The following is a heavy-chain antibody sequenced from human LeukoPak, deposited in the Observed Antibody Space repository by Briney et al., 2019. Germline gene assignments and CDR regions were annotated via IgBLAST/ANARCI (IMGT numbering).Heavy chain of an antibody. J-gene: IGHJ6*03. Sequence: ASVKVSCKTSGYTFTSHSITWVRQAPGQGLEWMGWISAYNGNTNYAQKLQGRVTMTTDTSTSTAYMELRSLRSDDTAVYYCARANYYYYYMDVWGKGTTVTVSS. CDR3: ARANYYYYYMDV. V-gene: IGHV1-18*01. CDR1: GYTFTSHS. CDR2: ISAYNGNT.